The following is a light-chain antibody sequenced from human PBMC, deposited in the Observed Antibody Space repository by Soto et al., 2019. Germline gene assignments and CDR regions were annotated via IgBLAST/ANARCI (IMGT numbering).Light chain of an antibody. CDR2: AAS. CDR1: QSISIY. J-gene: IGKJ5*01. CDR3: QQSYSIQIN. V-gene: IGKV1-39*01. Sequence: DIQMTQSPSSLSAAVRDRVTITCRASQSISIYLNWYQQKPGKAPKLLLFAASRLQSWVPSRFSGSGAGTDFTLTISSLQPEDFASYYCQQSYSIQINFGQGKRLAIK.